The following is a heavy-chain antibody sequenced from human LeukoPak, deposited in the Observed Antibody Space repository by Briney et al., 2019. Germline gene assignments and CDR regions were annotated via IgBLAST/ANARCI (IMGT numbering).Heavy chain of an antibody. V-gene: IGHV4-39*07. CDR3: ARVDANGASIDY. J-gene: IGHJ4*02. Sequence: PSETLSLTCTVSGGSISSITYYWGWLRQPPGKGLEWIGSIYHSGSTYYNPSLKSRVTISVDTSKNQFSLKLSSVTAADTAVYYCARVDANGASIDYWGQGTLVTVSS. CDR1: GGSISSITYY. D-gene: IGHD4-17*01. CDR2: IYHSGST.